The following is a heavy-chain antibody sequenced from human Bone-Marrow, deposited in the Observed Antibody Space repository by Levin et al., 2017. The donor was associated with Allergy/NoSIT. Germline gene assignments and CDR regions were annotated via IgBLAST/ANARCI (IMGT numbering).Heavy chain of an antibody. CDR1: GNIITELS. CDR2: FDSEDGET. D-gene: IGHD3-16*01. CDR3: ATSTGVHYVLRRLPHC. J-gene: IGHJ4*02. V-gene: IGHV1-24*01. Sequence: GESLKISCEVSGNIITELSMHWVRQAPGKGLEWVGGFDSEDGETIYAQKFQGRVTMTEDTSIDTAYMELSSLRSEDTAGYYCATSTGVHYVLRRLPHCWGQRTLITVSS.